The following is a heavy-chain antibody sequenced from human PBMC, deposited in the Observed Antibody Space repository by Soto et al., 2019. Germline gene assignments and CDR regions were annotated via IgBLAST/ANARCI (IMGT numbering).Heavy chain of an antibody. J-gene: IGHJ5*02. V-gene: IGHV6-1*01. CDR3: AREVDDGPNWFAP. D-gene: IGHD1-1*01. Sequence: SQTLSLTCVISGDSVSSNRAAWNWIRQSPSRGLEWLGRTYYKSKWYNDYAVSVESRITINPDTSKNQFSLHLNSVTPEDAAVYYCAREVDDGPNWFAPWVQGTLVTVSS. CDR2: TYYKSKWYN. CDR1: GDSVSSNRAA.